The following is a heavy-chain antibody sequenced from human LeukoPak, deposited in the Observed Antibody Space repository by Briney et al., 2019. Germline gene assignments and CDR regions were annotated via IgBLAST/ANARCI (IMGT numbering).Heavy chain of an antibody. CDR2: IKQDGSEI. D-gene: IGHD3-3*01. V-gene: IGHV3-7*03. CDR3: ARALSA. CDR1: GFTFTNYW. J-gene: IGHJ4*02. Sequence: GGSLRLSCAASGFTFTNYWMHWVRQAPGKGLEWVANIKQDGSEIYYVASVKGRFSISRDSARNSVYLQMNNLRAEDTAVYYCARALSAWGQGTLVTVSS.